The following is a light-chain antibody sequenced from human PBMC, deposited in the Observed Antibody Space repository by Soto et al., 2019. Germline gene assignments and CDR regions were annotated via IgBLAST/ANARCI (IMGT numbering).Light chain of an antibody. J-gene: IGKJ1*01. CDR2: AAS. CDR1: QGISNY. V-gene: IGKV1-27*01. Sequence: IQMTQTPYTLSSSVGDRVTITCRASQGISNYLAWYQQKPGKVPKLLIYAASTLQSGVPSRFSGSGSGTDFTLTISSLQPEDVATYYCPKYNSAPWTLGQGTKVDIK. CDR3: PKYNSAPWT.